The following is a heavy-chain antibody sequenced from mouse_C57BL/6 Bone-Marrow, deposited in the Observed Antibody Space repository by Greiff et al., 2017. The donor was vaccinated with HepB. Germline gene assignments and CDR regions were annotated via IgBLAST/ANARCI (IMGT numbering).Heavy chain of an antibody. J-gene: IGHJ2*01. Sequence: EVQLQQSGAELVRPGASVKLSCTASGFNIKDDYMHWVKQRPEQGLEWIGWIDPENGDTEYASKFQGKATITADTSSNTAYLQLSSLTSEDTAGYYCTVYGNYPYFDYWGQGTTLTVSS. CDR2: IDPENGDT. V-gene: IGHV14-4*01. CDR1: GFNIKDDY. D-gene: IGHD2-1*01. CDR3: TVYGNYPYFDY.